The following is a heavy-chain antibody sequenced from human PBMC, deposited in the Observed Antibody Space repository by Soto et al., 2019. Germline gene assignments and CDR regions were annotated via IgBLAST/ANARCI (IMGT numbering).Heavy chain of an antibody. CDR1: GYTFTSCD. V-gene: IGHV1-8*01. Sequence: ASVKVSCRASGYTFTSCDMNCVRQATGQGXEWMGWMNTNSGNTGHAQKLQGRLNMHSHTYISTDYMALSSLTYEDTAVYYCARGRGTIFGVLIQNWFDHWGQGTLVTVSS. D-gene: IGHD3-3*01. CDR2: MNTNSGNT. CDR3: ARGRGTIFGVLIQNWFDH. J-gene: IGHJ5*02.